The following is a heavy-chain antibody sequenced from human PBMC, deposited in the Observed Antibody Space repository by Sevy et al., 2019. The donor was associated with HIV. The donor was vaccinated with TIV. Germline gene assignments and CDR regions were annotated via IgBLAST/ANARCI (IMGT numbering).Heavy chain of an antibody. CDR1: GFTFSTYA. CDR2: ISGSGGKT. D-gene: IGHD1-26*01. V-gene: IGHV3-23*01. J-gene: IGHJ3*02. CDR3: AKGHSGELVLSAVDI. Sequence: GGCLRLSCAASGFTFSTYAMSWVRQAPGKGLEWVSGISGSGGKTYYADSMKGRLTISIDNSKNTTYLQMNSRRAEVTAVYYCAKGHSGELVLSAVDIWGQGTMVTVSS.